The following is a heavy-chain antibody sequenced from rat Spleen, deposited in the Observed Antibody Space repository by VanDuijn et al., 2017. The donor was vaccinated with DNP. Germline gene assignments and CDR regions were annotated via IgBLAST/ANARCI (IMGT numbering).Heavy chain of an antibody. CDR2: IFYDDTRT. Sequence: EVKLVESGGGLVQPGRSLKLSCAASGFTFSDYNMAWVRQAPKKGLEWVATIFYDDTRTYYRDSVKGRFTISRVNAKSTLYLQLDSLRSEDTATYYCATAIGDYWGQGVMVTVSS. CDR1: GFTFSDYN. V-gene: IGHV5S10*01. CDR3: ATAIGDY. J-gene: IGHJ2*01. D-gene: IGHD1-2*01.